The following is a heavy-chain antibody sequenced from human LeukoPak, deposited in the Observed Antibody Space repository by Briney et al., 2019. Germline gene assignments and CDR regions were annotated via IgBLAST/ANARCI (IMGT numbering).Heavy chain of an antibody. CDR1: GGPLSSYH. V-gene: IGHV4-59*08. Sequence: PTETLSHTRTVSGGPLSSYHWTCIREPPGKALEWFGHLYYSASTNYTPSLKSRVSISVDTSKNQYSLKLSSVTAADTAVYYCARRRYCGGDCYYFDYWGQGTLVTVSS. D-gene: IGHD2-21*02. J-gene: IGHJ4*02. CDR3: ARRRYCGGDCYYFDY. CDR2: LYYSAST.